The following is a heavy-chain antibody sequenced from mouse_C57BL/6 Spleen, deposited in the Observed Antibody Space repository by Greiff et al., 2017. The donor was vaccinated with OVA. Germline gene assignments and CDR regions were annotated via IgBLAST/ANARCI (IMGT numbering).Heavy chain of an antibody. CDR1: GYTFTSYW. V-gene: IGHV1-55*01. CDR2: IYPGSGST. D-gene: IGHD2-5*01. Sequence: QVQLQQPGAELVKPGASVKMSCKASGYTFTSYWITWVKQRPGQGLEWIGDIYPGSGSTNYNEKFKSKATLTVDTSSSTAYMQLSSLTSEDSAVYYCARRYYSKRYFDVWGTGTTVTVSS. CDR3: ARRYYSKRYFDV. J-gene: IGHJ1*03.